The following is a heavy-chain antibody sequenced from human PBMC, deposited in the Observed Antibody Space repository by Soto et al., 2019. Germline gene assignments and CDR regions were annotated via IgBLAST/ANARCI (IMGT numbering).Heavy chain of an antibody. CDR3: ASVVVPAAIPVYYYYYGMDV. Sequence: GGSLRLSCAASGFTFSSYAMSWVRQAPGKWLEWVSAISGSGGSTYYADSVKGRFTISRDNSKNTLYLQMNSLRAEDTAVYYCASVVVPAAIPVYYYYYGMDVWGQGXTVTVYS. V-gene: IGHV3-23*01. CDR2: ISGSGGST. J-gene: IGHJ6*02. CDR1: GFTFSSYA. D-gene: IGHD2-2*01.